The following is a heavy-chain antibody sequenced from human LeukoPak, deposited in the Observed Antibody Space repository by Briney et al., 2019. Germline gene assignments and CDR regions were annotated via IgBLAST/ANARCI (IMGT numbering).Heavy chain of an antibody. CDR3: ARGRGFGELFTY. D-gene: IGHD3-10*01. V-gene: IGHV4-34*01. CDR2: INHSGST. Sequence: PSETLSLTCAVYGGSFSGYYWSWTRQPPRKGLEWIGEINHSGSTNYNPSLKSRVTISVDTSKNQFSLKLSSVTAADTAVYYCARGRGFGELFTYWGQGTLVTVSS. J-gene: IGHJ4*02. CDR1: GGSFSGYY.